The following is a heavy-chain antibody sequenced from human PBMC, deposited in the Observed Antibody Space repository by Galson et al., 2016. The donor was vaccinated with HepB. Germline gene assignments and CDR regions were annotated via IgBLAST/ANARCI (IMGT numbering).Heavy chain of an antibody. J-gene: IGHJ4*02. D-gene: IGHD3-10*01. V-gene: IGHV3-23*01. Sequence: SLRLSCAASGFTFSSYAMSWVRQAPGKGLEWVSVISGSGGSTYYADSVKGRFTISRDNAKNTLYLQMNSLRAEDTAIYYCAKGYGYFDYWGQGTLVTVSS. CDR3: AKGYGYFDY. CDR2: ISGSGGST. CDR1: GFTFSSYA.